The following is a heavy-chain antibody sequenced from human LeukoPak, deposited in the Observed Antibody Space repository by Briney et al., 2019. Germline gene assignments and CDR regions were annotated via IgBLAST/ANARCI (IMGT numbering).Heavy chain of an antibody. J-gene: IGHJ4*02. CDR3: ARDGGHYDILTGYFDTGNHFDY. Sequence: GGSLRLSCAASGFTFSSYGMHWVRQAPGKGLEWVAVIWYDGSNKYYADSVKGRFTISRDNSKNTLYPQMNSLRAEDTAVYYCARDGGHYDILTGYFDTGNHFDYWGQGTLVTVSS. CDR1: GFTFSSYG. D-gene: IGHD3-9*01. V-gene: IGHV3-33*01. CDR2: IWYDGSNK.